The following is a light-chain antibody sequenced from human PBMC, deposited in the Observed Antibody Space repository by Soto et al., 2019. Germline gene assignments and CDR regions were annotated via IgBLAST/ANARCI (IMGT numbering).Light chain of an antibody. J-gene: IGLJ1*01. CDR2: EVT. Sequence: QLVLTQPASVSGSPGQSIAISCTGTSSDVGGYDYVSWYQQHPDKAPKLIIYEVTKRPSGVSNRFSGSKSGNTASLTISGLQPDDEADYYCSSHTSGDTRVFGSGTKVTVL. V-gene: IGLV2-14*01. CDR1: SSDVGGYDY. CDR3: SSHTSGDTRV.